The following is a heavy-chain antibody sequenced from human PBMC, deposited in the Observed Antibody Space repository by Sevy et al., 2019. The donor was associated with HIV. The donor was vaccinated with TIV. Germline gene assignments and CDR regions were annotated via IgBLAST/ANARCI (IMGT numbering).Heavy chain of an antibody. Sequence: ASVKVSCKVSGYTLSEFSMHWVRQAPAKGLEWMGSFDPEDGETIYAQNFQGRITMTEDTSTDTAYMELSSLRSEDTAVFYCVVTKDYFDSSGSPFDYWGQGTLVTVSS. D-gene: IGHD3-22*01. CDR2: FDPEDGET. CDR3: VVTKDYFDSSGSPFDY. V-gene: IGHV1-24*01. CDR1: GYTLSEFS. J-gene: IGHJ4*02.